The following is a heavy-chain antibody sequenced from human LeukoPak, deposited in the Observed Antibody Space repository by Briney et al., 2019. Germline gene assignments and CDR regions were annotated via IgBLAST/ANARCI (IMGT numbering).Heavy chain of an antibody. V-gene: IGHV1-46*01. CDR1: GYTFTSYY. Sequence: ASVKVSCKASGYTFTSYYMHWVRQAPGQGLEWMGIINPGGGSTSYAQKFQGRVTMTRDTSTSTVYMELSSLRSEDTAVYYCARDLSPYGMDVWGQGTTVTVSS. J-gene: IGHJ6*02. CDR2: INPGGGST. CDR3: ARDLSPYGMDV.